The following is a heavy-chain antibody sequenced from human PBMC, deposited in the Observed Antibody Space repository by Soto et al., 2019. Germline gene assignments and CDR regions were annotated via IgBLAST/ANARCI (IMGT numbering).Heavy chain of an antibody. CDR1: GGSISSSNW. CDR2: IYHSGST. V-gene: IGHV4-4*02. Sequence: SETLSLTCAVSGGSISSSNWWSWVRQPPGKGLEWIGEIYHSGSTNYNPSLKSRVTISVDKSKNQFSLKLSSVTAADTAEYYCARMRGPSDYYGSGRIDYWGQGTLVTVSS. J-gene: IGHJ4*02. D-gene: IGHD3-10*01. CDR3: ARMRGPSDYYGSGRIDY.